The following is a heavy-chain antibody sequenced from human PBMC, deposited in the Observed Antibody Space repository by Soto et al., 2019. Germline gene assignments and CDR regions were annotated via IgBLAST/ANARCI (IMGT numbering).Heavy chain of an antibody. V-gene: IGHV3-30*18. CDR2: ISYDGTNK. J-gene: IGHJ6*02. CDR3: AKSKLASHYDYYYGMDV. CDR1: GFTFSSYG. Sequence: QVQLVESGGGVVQPGGSLRLSCAATGFTFSSYGMHWVRQAPGKELEWMAVISYDGTNKYYADSVKGLFTIARDKANTAQHLHMSSLRAEDTAVYYCAKSKLASHYDYYYGMDVWGQGTTVTVSS. D-gene: IGHD6-6*01.